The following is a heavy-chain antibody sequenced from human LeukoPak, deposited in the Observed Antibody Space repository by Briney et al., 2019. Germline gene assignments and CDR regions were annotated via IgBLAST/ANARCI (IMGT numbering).Heavy chain of an antibody. V-gene: IGHV3-23*01. Sequence: GSLRLSCVASGFTFRTYAMSWVRQGPGKGLEWVSGISGSGGTTYYADSVKGRFTISRDNSKNTLYLQMNSLRAEDTAVYYCAKDGPASGDYWGQGTLVTVSS. D-gene: IGHD2-2*01. CDR2: ISGSGGTT. CDR3: AKDGPASGDY. CDR1: GFTFRTYA. J-gene: IGHJ4*02.